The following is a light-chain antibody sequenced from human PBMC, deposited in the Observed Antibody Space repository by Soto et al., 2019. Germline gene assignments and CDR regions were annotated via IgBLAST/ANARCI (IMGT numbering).Light chain of an antibody. V-gene: IGKV3-20*01. J-gene: IGKJ1*01. CDR3: QQYGSSGT. Sequence: EIVLTQSPGSLYLSPGERATLSCRASQSVRNNYLAWYQQKPGQALRLLIYGASNRATGIPDRFSGSGSGTDFTLTISRLEPEDFAVYYCQQYGSSGTFGQGTKVDIK. CDR2: GAS. CDR1: QSVRNNY.